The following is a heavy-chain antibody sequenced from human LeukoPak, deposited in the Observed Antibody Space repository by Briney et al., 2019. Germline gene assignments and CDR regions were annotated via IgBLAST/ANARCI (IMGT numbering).Heavy chain of an antibody. D-gene: IGHD5-18*01. Sequence: PSGTLSLTCTVSGASISSSGHYWVWIRQSPGKGLEWIASIYYSGRTFYNPSPRSRVTISDDTSKNQFSLKLKSVTAADTAVYYCAKSVDTALVTTSFDIWGQGTRVTVSS. V-gene: IGHV4-39*01. J-gene: IGHJ3*02. CDR1: GASISSSGHY. CDR3: AKSVDTALVTTSFDI. CDR2: IYYSGRT.